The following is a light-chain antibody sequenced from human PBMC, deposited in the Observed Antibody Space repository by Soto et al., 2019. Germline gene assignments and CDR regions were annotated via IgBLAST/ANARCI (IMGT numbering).Light chain of an antibody. CDR2: GAS. CDR1: QSVSSY. V-gene: IGKV3-15*01. J-gene: IGKJ1*01. Sequence: EIVMTQSPATLSLSPGERATLSCMASQSVSSYLAWYQQKPGQAPRLLIYGASTRATGTPARFSGSGSGTEFTLTISSLQSEDFAVYYCQQYNKWPSWTFGQGTKVDIK. CDR3: QQYNKWPSWT.